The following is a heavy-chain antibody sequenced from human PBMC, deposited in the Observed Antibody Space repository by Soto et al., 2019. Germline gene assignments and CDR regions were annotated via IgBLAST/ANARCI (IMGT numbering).Heavy chain of an antibody. J-gene: IGHJ5*02. Sequence: KTSETLSLTCDVSGVSITSHYWNWIRQSPGMGLEWIGSTYFRGSASYNPSLKSRVTISLDTSKDQLSLTLSAVTAADSAAYYCARDLRSRGWFDPWGPGILLTVSS. CDR2: TYFRGSA. V-gene: IGHV4-59*11. CDR1: GVSITSHY. CDR3: ARDLRSRGWFDP.